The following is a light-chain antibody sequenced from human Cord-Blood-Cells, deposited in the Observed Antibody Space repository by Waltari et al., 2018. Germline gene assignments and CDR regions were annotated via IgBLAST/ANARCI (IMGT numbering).Light chain of an antibody. CDR2: DVS. CDR1: SSDVGGCNY. V-gene: IGLV2-11*01. CDR3: CSYAGSYTLV. J-gene: IGLJ2*01. Sequence: QSALTQPPPLSGSPGQAVTISCSGTSSDVGGCNYLSWYHQHPGNAPQRMIYDVSKRPSGVPDRFSGSKSGNTASLTISGLQAEDEADYYCCSYAGSYTLVFGGGTKLTVL.